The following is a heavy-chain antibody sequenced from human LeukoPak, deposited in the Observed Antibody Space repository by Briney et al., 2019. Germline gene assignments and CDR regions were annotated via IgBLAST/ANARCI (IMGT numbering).Heavy chain of an antibody. J-gene: IGHJ4*02. CDR1: GYTFTSYG. Sequence: ASVKVSCKASGYTFTSYGISWVRQAPGQGLEWMGWISAYNGNTNYAQKLQGRVTMTTDTSTSTAYMELRSLRSDDTAVYYCARDPLIAVAGTTDYWGQGTLVTVSS. CDR3: ARDPLIAVAGTTDY. V-gene: IGHV1-18*01. CDR2: ISAYNGNT. D-gene: IGHD6-19*01.